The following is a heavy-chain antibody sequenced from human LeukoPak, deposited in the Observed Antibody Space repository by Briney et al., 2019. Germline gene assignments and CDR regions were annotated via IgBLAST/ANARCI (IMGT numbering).Heavy chain of an antibody. CDR2: IYYSGST. V-gene: IGHV4-30-4*01. CDR3: ARVQSHCGGDCYSLDY. D-gene: IGHD2-21*02. Sequence: SQTLSLTCTVSGGSISSGDYYWSWIRQPPGKGLEWIGYIYYSGSTYYNPSLKSRVTISVGTSKNQFSLKLSSVTAADTAVYYCARVQSHCGGDCYSLDYWGQGTLATVSS. CDR1: GGSISSGDYY. J-gene: IGHJ4*02.